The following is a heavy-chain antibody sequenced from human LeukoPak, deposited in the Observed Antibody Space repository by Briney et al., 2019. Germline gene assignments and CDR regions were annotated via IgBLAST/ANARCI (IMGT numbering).Heavy chain of an antibody. D-gene: IGHD3-3*01. J-gene: IGHJ6*02. CDR2: IYPGDSDT. V-gene: IGHV5-51*01. Sequence: GESLKISCKGSGYSFTSYWISWVRQMPGKGLEWMGIIYPGDSDTRYSPSFQGQVTISADKSISTAYLQWSSLKASDTAMYYCARHRSGYDFWSGRSNYYYYYGMDVWGQGTTVTVSS. CDR1: GYSFTSYW. CDR3: ARHRSGYDFWSGRSNYYYYYGMDV.